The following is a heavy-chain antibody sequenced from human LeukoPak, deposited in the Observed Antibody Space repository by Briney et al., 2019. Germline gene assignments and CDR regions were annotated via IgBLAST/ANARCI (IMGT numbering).Heavy chain of an antibody. V-gene: IGHV4-59*08. D-gene: IGHD3-9*01. CDR3: ARSSNILTGGAFDI. J-gene: IGHJ3*02. CDR2: IYYSGST. CDR1: GGSISSYY. Sequence: SETLSLTCTVSGGSISSYYWSWIRQPPGKGLEWIGYIYYSGSTNYNPSLKSRVTISVDTSKNQFSLKLSSVTAADTAVYYCARSSNILTGGAFDIWGQGTMVTVSS.